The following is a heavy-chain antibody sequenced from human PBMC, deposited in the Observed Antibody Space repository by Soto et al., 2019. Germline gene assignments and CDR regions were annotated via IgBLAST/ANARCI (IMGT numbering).Heavy chain of an antibody. V-gene: IGHV3-33*01. CDR2: MWYDGSYS. CDR1: GFTFRKHV. CDR3: ATEEDAFD. J-gene: IGHJ3*01. Sequence: QVLLLESGGGVVQPGTSLRLSCAASGFTFRKHVMHWVRQSPGKGLEWLAAMWYDGSYSYQADSVRGRFTLSRDNSKNTAYVETNDLTHEDAGVYSCATEEDAFDFGAKGQWSLSLQ.